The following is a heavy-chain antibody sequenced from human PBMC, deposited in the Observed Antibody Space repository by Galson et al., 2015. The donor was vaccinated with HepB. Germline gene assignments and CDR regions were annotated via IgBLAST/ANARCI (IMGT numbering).Heavy chain of an antibody. V-gene: IGHV3-15*01. D-gene: IGHD2-2*01. J-gene: IGHJ6*02. CDR3: TTDSVVVVPAAMRDYYYGMDV. CDR2: IKSKTDGGTT. Sequence: SLRLSCAASGFTFSNAWMSWVRQAPGKGLEWVGRIKSKTDGGTTDYAAPVKGRFTISRDDSKNTLYLQMNSLKTEDTAVYYCTTDSVVVVPAAMRDYYYGMDVWGQGTTVTVSS. CDR1: GFTFSNAW.